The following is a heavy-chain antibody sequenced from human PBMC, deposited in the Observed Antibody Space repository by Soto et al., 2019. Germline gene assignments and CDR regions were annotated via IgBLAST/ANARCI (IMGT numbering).Heavy chain of an antibody. CDR3: ARGTDSSGAYGRDV. Sequence: ASVKVSCKASGYTFTSYDINWVRKATGQGLEWMGWMNPNSGNTGCAQKFQGRVTMTRNTSISTAYMELSSLRSEDTAVYYCARGTDSSGAYGRDVWGKGTTVTVSS. CDR1: GYTFTSYD. J-gene: IGHJ6*04. D-gene: IGHD6-19*01. V-gene: IGHV1-8*01. CDR2: MNPNSGNT.